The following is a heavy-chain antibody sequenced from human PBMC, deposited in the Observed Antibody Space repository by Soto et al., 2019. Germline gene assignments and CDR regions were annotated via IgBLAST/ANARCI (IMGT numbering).Heavy chain of an antibody. J-gene: IGHJ4*02. CDR3: ARAVYCCGGICFHGNRDY. D-gene: IGHD2-15*01. CDR1: GYTFTTYY. Sequence: QVQLVQSGAEVKRPGASVKVSCKASGYTFTTYYMHWVRQAPGQGLEWLGTINPNGGSTTYAQQFQGRGTMTRGTATSTVYLDLSSLTSEDTAVYYCARAVYCCGGICFHGNRDYWGQGTLVTVSA. V-gene: IGHV1-46*01. CDR2: INPNGGST.